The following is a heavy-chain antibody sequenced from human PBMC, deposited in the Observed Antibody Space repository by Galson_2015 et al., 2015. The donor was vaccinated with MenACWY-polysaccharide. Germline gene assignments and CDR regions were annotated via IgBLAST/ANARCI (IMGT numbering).Heavy chain of an antibody. CDR2: ISAYNGNT. J-gene: IGHJ6*02. V-gene: IGHV1-18*01. Sequence: SVKVSCKASGYTFTSYGISWVRQAPGQGLEWMGWISAYNGNTNYAQKLQGRVTMTTDTSTSTAYMELRSLRSDDTAVYYCARGGTPYDFWSGGVSPYYYGMDVWGQGTTVTVSS. CDR3: ARGGTPYDFWSGGVSPYYYGMDV. D-gene: IGHD3-3*01. CDR1: GYTFTSYG.